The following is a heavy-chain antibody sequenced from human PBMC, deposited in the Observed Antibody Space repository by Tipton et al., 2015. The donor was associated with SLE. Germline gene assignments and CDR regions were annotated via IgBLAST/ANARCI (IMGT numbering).Heavy chain of an antibody. V-gene: IGHV3-66*02. Sequence: GSLRLSCAVSGFTVTGSFMSWVRQTPGKGLEWISVIYSGDDTDYADSVKGRLTISRDKSKNTLYLQMNSLKPEDTAVYYCAKISFGDYPDDWGQGTLVTVSS. CDR1: GFTVTGSF. CDR2: IYSGDDT. J-gene: IGHJ4*02. CDR3: AKISFGDYPDD. D-gene: IGHD4-17*01.